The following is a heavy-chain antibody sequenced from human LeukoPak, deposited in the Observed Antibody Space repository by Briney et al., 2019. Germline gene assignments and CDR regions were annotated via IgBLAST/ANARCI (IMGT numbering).Heavy chain of an antibody. CDR3: VRDRGALQYFDY. CDR2: IWYDGSNK. V-gene: IGHV3-33*01. D-gene: IGHD2/OR15-2a*01. J-gene: IGHJ4*02. Sequence: PGGSLRLSCAASGFTFRNHGMHWIGQAPGKGLEWVAIIWYDGSNKYYAASVNGRFTISRDNSKNTLYLQMNSLRDDDTAVYYCVRDRGALQYFDYWGQGTLVTVSS. CDR1: GFTFRNHG.